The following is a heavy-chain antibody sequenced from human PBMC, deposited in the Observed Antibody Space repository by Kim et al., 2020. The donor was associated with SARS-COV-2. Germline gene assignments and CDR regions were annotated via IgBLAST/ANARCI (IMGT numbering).Heavy chain of an antibody. J-gene: IGHJ6*02. CDR3: AKGVNYYDSSGYYPPTIYYSYGMDV. Sequence: GRSLRLSCAASGFTFDDYAMHWVRQAPGKGLEWVSGISWNSGSIGYADSVKGRFTISRDNAKNSLYLQMNSLRAEDTALYYCAKGVNYYDSSGYYPPTIYYSYGMDVWGQGTTVTVSS. V-gene: IGHV3-9*01. CDR1: GFTFDDYA. D-gene: IGHD3-22*01. CDR2: ISWNSGSI.